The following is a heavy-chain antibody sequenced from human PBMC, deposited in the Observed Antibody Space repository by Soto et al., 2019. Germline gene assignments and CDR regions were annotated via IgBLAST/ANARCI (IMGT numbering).Heavy chain of an antibody. CDR2: IYYSGST. CDR1: GGSISSSSYY. D-gene: IGHD3-16*02. CDR3: ARHSFGDRGSIMITFGGVIVPGWFDP. Sequence: SETLSLTCTVSGGSISSSSYYWGWIRQPPGKGLEWIGSIYYSGSTYYNPSLKSRVTISVDTSKNQFSLKLSSVTAADTAVYYCARHSFGDRGSIMITFGGVIVPGWFDPWGQGTLVTVSS. V-gene: IGHV4-39*01. J-gene: IGHJ5*02.